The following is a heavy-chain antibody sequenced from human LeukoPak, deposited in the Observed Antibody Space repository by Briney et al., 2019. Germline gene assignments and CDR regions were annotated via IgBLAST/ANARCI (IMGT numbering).Heavy chain of an antibody. D-gene: IGHD3-3*01. CDR3: ARALSSDFSSGFSTGNDY. V-gene: IGHV3-23*01. CDR1: GFTFSSYA. J-gene: IGHJ4*02. CDR2: ISGSGGST. Sequence: GGSLRLSCAASGFTFSSYAMSWLRQARGKGLEWVSAISGSGGSTYYADSVKGRFTISRDNSKNTLYLQMNSLRAEDTAVYYCARALSSDFSSGFSTGNDYWGQGTLVTVSS.